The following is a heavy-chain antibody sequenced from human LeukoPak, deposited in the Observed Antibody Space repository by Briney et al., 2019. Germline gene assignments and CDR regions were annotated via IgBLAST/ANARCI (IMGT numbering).Heavy chain of an antibody. D-gene: IGHD6-19*01. Sequence: ASVKVSCKASGYTFTGYYMHWVRQAPGQGLEWMGWINPNSGGTNYAQKFQGRVTMTRDTSISTAYMELSRLRSDDTAVYYCARDSYSGGWSTALYRFDPWGQGTLVTVSS. CDR2: INPNSGGT. J-gene: IGHJ5*02. CDR1: GYTFTGYY. V-gene: IGHV1-2*02. CDR3: ARDSYSGGWSTALYRFDP.